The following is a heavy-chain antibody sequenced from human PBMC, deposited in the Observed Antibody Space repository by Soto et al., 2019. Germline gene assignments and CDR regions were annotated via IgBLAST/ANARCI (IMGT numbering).Heavy chain of an antibody. CDR2: INHSGST. V-gene: IGHV4-34*01. J-gene: IGHJ3*02. CDR3: ALLEEGDKELDAFDI. Sequence: QVQLQQWGAGLLKPSETLSLTCAVYGGSFSGYYWSWIRQPPGQGLEWIGEINHSGSTNYNPSLKSRVTISVDTSKNQFSLKLSSVTAADTAVYYCALLEEGDKELDAFDIWGQGTMVTVSS. CDR1: GGSFSGYY. D-gene: IGHD2-21*02.